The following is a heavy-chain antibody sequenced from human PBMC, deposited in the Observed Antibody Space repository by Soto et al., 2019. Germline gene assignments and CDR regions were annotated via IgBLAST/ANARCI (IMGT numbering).Heavy chain of an antibody. V-gene: IGHV1-69*02. CDR3: ARGVPIAAAGHIFDY. CDR2: IIPILGIA. J-gene: IGHJ4*02. CDR1: GGTFSSYT. Sequence: SVKVSCKASGGTFSSYTISWVRQAPGQGLEWMGRIIPILGIANYAQKFQGRVTITADKSTSTAYMELSSLRSEDTAVYYCARGVPIAAAGHIFDYWGQGTLVTVSS. D-gene: IGHD6-13*01.